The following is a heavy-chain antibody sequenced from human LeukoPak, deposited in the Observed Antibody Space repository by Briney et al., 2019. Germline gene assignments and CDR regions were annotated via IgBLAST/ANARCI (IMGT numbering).Heavy chain of an antibody. CDR3: AKDGLPGYCSSTSCPKNWFDP. CDR2: ISDSGTNT. V-gene: IGHV3-23*01. CDR1: GFTFSSYA. J-gene: IGHJ5*01. D-gene: IGHD2-2*01. Sequence: PGGSLRLSCVASGFTFSSYAMSWVRQAPGKGLEWVAGISDSGTNTYYADSVKGRFTISRDNSKNTLYLQMNSLRAEDTAVYYCAKDGLPGYCSSTSCPKNWFDPWGQGTLVTVSS.